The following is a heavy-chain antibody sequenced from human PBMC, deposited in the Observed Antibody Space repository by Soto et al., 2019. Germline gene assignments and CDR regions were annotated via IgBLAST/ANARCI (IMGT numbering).Heavy chain of an antibody. CDR2: IYYSGST. J-gene: IGHJ4*02. D-gene: IGHD6-13*01. Sequence: SETLSLTCTVSGGSISSGDYYWSWIRQPPGKGLEWIGYIYYSGSTYYNPSLKSRVTISVDTSKNQFSLKLSSVTAADTAVYYCASPGPYSSSWYVYWGQGTLVTVSS. V-gene: IGHV4-30-4*01. CDR1: GGSISSGDYY. CDR3: ASPGPYSSSWYVY.